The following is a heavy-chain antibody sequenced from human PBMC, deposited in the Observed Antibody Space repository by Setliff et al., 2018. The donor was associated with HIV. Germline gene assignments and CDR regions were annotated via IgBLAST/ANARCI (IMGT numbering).Heavy chain of an antibody. CDR1: GFTFGDYA. D-gene: IGHD3-22*01. CDR2: ISSSGNYM. CDR3: ARDKDMTVAFDL. V-gene: IGHV3-21*01. Sequence: PGGSLRLSCAASGFTFGDYAFHWVRQVPGKGLEWVSSISSSGNYMFYADSVKGRFTISRDNAGNSLSLLMNSLRAEDTAVYFCARDKDMTVAFDLWGQGTPVTVSS. J-gene: IGHJ4*02.